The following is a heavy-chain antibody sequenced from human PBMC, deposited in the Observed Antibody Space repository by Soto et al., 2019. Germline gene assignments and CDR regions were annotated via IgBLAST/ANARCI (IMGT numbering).Heavy chain of an antibody. V-gene: IGHV4-34*01. CDR2: INHSGST. J-gene: IGHJ6*02. Sequence: SETLSLTCSVYCGSFSDYYWSWIRQPPGKGLEWIGEINHSGSTNYNPSLKSRVTISLHTSKDQFSLRLTSVTAADTAVYYCARTRDNNINYYYALDVWGQGTTVTVSS. CDR1: CGSFSDYY. D-gene: IGHD1-20*01. CDR3: ARTRDNNINYYYALDV.